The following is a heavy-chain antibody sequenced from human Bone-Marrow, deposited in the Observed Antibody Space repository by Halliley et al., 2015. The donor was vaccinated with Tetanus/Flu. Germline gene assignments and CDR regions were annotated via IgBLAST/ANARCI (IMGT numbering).Heavy chain of an antibody. CDR1: GFTFSTYA. CDR2: ISGSGDKT. D-gene: IGHD3-16*02. CDR3: ARTSIWGTYRQPHFGP. J-gene: IGHJ5*02. Sequence: SLRLSCAASGFTFSTYAMSWVRQAPGKGLQWVSSISGSGDKTYYADSVKGRLTISRENSKNTVSLQMNRLRAEDTAVYYCARTSIWGTYRQPHFGPWGQGTLVAVPS. V-gene: IGHV3-23*01.